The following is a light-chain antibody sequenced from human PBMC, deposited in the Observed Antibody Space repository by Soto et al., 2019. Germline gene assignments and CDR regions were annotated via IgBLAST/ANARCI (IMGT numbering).Light chain of an antibody. V-gene: IGLV2-11*01. CDR1: SSDVGGYNY. J-gene: IGLJ1*01. CDR3: CSYAGSPYV. Sequence: QSVLTQPRSVSGSPGQSVTISCTGTSSDVGGYNYVSWYRQHPGKAPKLMIYDVSKRPSGVPDRFSGSKSGNTASLTISGLQAEDEADYYCCSYAGSPYVFGTGTKSPS. CDR2: DVS.